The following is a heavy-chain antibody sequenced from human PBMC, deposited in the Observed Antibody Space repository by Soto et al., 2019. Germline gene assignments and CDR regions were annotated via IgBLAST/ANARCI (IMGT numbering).Heavy chain of an antibody. Sequence: QVKLVESGGGVVQPGRSLRLSCAASGFTFSSYVMYWVRQAPGKGLEWVAVISYDGNTESYADSVKGRFTISRDNSKNTLELQMNSLRPEDTAGYYCARDGGSYPNYWGQGTLVTVSS. CDR2: ISYDGNTE. CDR3: ARDGGSYPNY. CDR1: GFTFSSYV. D-gene: IGHD1-26*01. J-gene: IGHJ4*02. V-gene: IGHV3-30-3*01.